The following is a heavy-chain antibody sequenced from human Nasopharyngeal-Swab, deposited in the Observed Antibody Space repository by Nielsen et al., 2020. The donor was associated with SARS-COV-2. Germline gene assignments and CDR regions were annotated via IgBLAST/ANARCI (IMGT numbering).Heavy chain of an antibody. CDR3: ARDGSSSWYEQLDY. D-gene: IGHD6-13*01. V-gene: IGHV1-46*01. CDR1: GYTFTSYY. J-gene: IGHJ4*02. CDR2: INPSGGST. Sequence: ASVKVSCKASGYTFTSYYMHWVRQAPGQGLEWMGIINPSGGSTSYAQKFQGRVTMTRDTSISTAYMELSRLRSDDTAVYYCARDGSSSWYEQLDYWGQGTLVTVSS.